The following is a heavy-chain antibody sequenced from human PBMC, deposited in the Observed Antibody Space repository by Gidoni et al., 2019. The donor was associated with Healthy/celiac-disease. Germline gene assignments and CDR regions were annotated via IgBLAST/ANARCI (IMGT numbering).Heavy chain of an antibody. CDR3: ARGGGSGYYYADY. CDR1: GGSFSGYY. Sequence: QVQLQQWGAGLLKPSETLSLTCAVYGGSFSGYYWSWIRQPPGKGLEWIGEINHSGSTNYNPSLKSRVTISVDTSKNQFSLKLSSVTAADTAVYYCARGGGSGYYYADYWGQGTLVTVSS. V-gene: IGHV4-34*01. CDR2: INHSGST. J-gene: IGHJ4*02. D-gene: IGHD3-22*01.